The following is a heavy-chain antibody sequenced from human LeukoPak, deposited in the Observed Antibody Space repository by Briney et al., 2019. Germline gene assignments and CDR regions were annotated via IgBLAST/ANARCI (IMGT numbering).Heavy chain of an antibody. V-gene: IGHV3-11*01. D-gene: IGHD3-16*01. Sequence: PGGSLRLSCAASGFTFSAHYMSWIRQAPGKGLEWIPHTSTSGTSTYHADPVKGRFTISRDDAKNSLNLQMDSLRAEDTAVYYCARGHLVLDVWGRGTTVTVSS. J-gene: IGHJ6*02. CDR1: GFTFSAHY. CDR2: TSTSGTST. CDR3: ARGHLVLDV.